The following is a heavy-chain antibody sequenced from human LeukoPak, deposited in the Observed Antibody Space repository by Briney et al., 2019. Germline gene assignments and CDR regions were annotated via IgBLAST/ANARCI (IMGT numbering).Heavy chain of an antibody. J-gene: IGHJ6*03. D-gene: IGHD1-26*01. V-gene: IGHV3-7*01. CDR2: IKQDGSEK. CDR3: ARDQTKWEPLRRRDYYYMDV. CDR1: GFTFNSYW. Sequence: GGSPRLSCAASGFTFNSYWMSWVRQAPGKGLEWVANIKQDGSEKYYVDSVKGRFTISRDNAKNSLYLQMNSLRAEDTAVYYCARDQTKWEPLRRRDYYYMDVWGKGTTVTVSS.